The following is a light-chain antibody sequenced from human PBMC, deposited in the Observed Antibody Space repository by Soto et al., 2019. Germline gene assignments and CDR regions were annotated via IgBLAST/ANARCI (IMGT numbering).Light chain of an antibody. CDR2: EAS. CDR3: QQYTSYPWT. CDR1: QGINSY. J-gene: IGKJ1*01. Sequence: DIQLTQSPSFLSASVGDRVTITCRASQGINSYLAWYQQKPGKAPKLLIYEASRLESGVPSRISGSGSGTEFTLTISSLQPDDFATYYCQQYTSYPWTFGQGTKVDIK. V-gene: IGKV1-9*01.